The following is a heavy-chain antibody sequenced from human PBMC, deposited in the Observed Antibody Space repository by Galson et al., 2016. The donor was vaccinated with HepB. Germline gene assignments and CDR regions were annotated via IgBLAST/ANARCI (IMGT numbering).Heavy chain of an antibody. V-gene: IGHV3-53*01. J-gene: IGHJ3*02. Sequence: SLRLSCAASGFTVNHNYMTWVRQAPGKGLEWVSVIYTGGSTYYADSVKGRFAISRDNSKNTMYLQMNSLRAEDTAVYYCARGALTGNHDAFDIWGQGTMVTVSS. CDR3: ARGALTGNHDAFDI. CDR2: IYTGGST. D-gene: IGHD7-27*01. CDR1: GFTVNHNY.